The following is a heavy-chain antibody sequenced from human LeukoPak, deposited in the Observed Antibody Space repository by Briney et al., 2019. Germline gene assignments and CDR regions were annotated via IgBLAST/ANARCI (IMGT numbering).Heavy chain of an antibody. D-gene: IGHD3-3*01. CDR3: ARDIHRITIFGVVTGGHFDY. Sequence: SQTLSLTCAISGDSVSSNSAAWNWIRQSPPRGLEWLGRAYYRSKWYNDYAVSVKSRITINPDTSKNQFSLQLNSVTPEDTAVYYCARDIHRITIFGVVTGGHFDYWGQGTLVTVSS. CDR1: GDSVSSNSAA. V-gene: IGHV6-1*01. CDR2: AYYRSKWYN. J-gene: IGHJ4*02.